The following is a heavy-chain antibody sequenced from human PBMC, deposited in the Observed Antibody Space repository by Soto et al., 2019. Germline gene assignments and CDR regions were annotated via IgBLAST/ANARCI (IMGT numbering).Heavy chain of an antibody. Sequence: EVQLVESGGGLVQPGGSLKLSCAVSGFTFSGSAMHWVRQASGKGLEWVGRIRSKSNSYATAYAASVKGRSTISRDDSKNTAYLQMNSRKTEDTAVDYCTRGYGDYVRDYWGQGTLVTVSS. D-gene: IGHD4-17*01. CDR2: IRSKSNSYAT. J-gene: IGHJ4*02. V-gene: IGHV3-73*01. CDR1: GFTFSGSA. CDR3: TRGYGDYVRDY.